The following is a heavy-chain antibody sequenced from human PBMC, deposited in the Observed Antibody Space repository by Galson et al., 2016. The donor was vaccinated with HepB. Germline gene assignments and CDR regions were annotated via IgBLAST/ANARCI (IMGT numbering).Heavy chain of an antibody. CDR2: IKQDGSEK. CDR3: VRYCSSTSCYWRGMDV. V-gene: IGHV3-7*01. D-gene: IGHD2-2*01. CDR1: GFSFRSYA. Sequence: SLRLSCAASGFSFRSYAMHWLRQAPGKGLEWVANIKQDGSEKYYVDSVKGRFTISRDNPKSSLYLQMNSLRAEDTAVYYCVRYCSSTSCYWRGMDVWGQGTTVTVSS. J-gene: IGHJ6*02.